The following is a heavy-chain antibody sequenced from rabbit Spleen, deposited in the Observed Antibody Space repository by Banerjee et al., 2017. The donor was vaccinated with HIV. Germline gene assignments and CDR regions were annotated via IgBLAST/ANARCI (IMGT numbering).Heavy chain of an antibody. CDR2: IDAGSSGST. CDR3: ARHPWVASGL. CDR1: GFSFSSSYW. J-gene: IGHJ3*01. Sequence: QEQLEESGGDLVKPEGSLTLTCTASGFSFSSSYWMCWVRQAPGKGLEWIGCIDAGSSGSTYYASWAKGRFTISKSSSTTVTLQMTSLTDADTATYFCARHPWVASGLWGQGTLVTVS. D-gene: IGHD5-1*01. V-gene: IGHV1S45*01.